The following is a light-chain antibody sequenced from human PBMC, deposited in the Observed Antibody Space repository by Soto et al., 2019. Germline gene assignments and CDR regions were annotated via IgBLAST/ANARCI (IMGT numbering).Light chain of an antibody. Sequence: EIVLTQSPATLSLSPGERATLSCRASQSVSSYLAWYQQKPGQAPRLLIYDASNRATGIPARLSGSGSGTDFTPTISSLEPEDFAVYYCQQRSNWPPLITFGQGTRLEIK. CDR1: QSVSSY. V-gene: IGKV3-11*01. J-gene: IGKJ5*01. CDR3: QQRSNWPPLIT. CDR2: DAS.